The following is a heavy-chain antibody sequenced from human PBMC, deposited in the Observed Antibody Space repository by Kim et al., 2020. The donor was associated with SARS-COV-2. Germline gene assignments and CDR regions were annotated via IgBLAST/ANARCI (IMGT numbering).Heavy chain of an antibody. CDR2: IIPIFGTA. Sequence: SVKVSCKASGGTFSSYAISWVRQAPGQGLEWMGGIIPIFGTANYAQKFQGRVTSTADESTNTAYMGLSSLRSEDTAVYYCAGVGSTMIVDDNWFDPWGQGTLVTVAS. V-gene: IGHV1-69*13. J-gene: IGHJ5*02. D-gene: IGHD3-22*01. CDR1: GGTFSSYA. CDR3: AGVGSTMIVDDNWFDP.